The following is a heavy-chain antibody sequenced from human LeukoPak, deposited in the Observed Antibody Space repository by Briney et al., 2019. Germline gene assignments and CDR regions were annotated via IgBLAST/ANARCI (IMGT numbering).Heavy chain of an antibody. CDR3: ASTIGAAAGDY. CDR2: IIPIFGTA. Sequence: ASVKVSCKASGYTFTKNGISWVRQAPGQGLEWMGGIIPIFGTANYAQKFQGRVTITADESTSTAYMELSSLRSEDTAVYYCASTIGAAAGDYWGQGTLVTVSS. J-gene: IGHJ4*02. CDR1: GYTFTKNG. V-gene: IGHV1-69*13. D-gene: IGHD6-13*01.